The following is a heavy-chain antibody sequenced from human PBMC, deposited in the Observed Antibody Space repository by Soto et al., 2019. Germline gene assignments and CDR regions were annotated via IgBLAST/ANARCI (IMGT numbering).Heavy chain of an antibody. D-gene: IGHD3-10*01. J-gene: IGHJ4*02. V-gene: IGHV4-39*01. CDR3: ARRPPLSASESSRFDI. CDR1: GDSISNSGND. Sequence: SGPLSLTFSVSGDSISNSGNDWGWIRRPPGKGLEWIGTMDYSGDTSYNPSLRSRVSISADTSKNQFSLRLSSVSVADTAVYYCARRPPLSASESSRFDIWGQGALVAVSS. CDR2: MDYSGDT.